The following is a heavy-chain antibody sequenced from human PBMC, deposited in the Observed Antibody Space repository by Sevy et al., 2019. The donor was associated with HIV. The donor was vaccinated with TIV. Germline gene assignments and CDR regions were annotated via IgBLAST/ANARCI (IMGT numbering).Heavy chain of an antibody. CDR3: ARYGGWYNYAPSDY. D-gene: IGHD1-1*01. J-gene: IGHJ4*02. V-gene: IGHV3-30*03. CDR2: ISYDGNKI. CDR1: GFSFSSHG. Sequence: GGSLRLSCAASGFSFSSHGMHWVRQAPGKGLEWQAVISYDGNKIYYADSVQGRFTISRDNSKNTLYLQMNSLRAEDTAVYYCARYGGWYNYAPSDYWGQGTLVAVSS.